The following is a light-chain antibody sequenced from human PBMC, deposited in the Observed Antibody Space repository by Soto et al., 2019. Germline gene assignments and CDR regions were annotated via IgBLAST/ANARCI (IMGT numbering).Light chain of an antibody. CDR2: GAS. CDR3: LQDYIYPWT. J-gene: IGKJ1*01. CDR1: QGINTY. V-gene: IGKV1-9*01. Sequence: DIQLTQSPSFLSASVGDRVTITCRASQGINTYLAWYQQKPGKAPKSLIYGASTLQTGVPSRFSGSGSGTDFTLTISSLQPEDFATYYCLQDYIYPWTFGQGTKVDIK.